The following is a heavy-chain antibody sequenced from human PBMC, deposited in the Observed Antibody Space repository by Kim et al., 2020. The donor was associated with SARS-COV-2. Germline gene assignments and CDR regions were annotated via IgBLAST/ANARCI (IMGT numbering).Heavy chain of an antibody. D-gene: IGHD2-15*01. V-gene: IGHV3-23*01. CDR3: AKGMSVVVVGAATP. J-gene: IGHJ4*02. CDR2: ISGNGCST. CDR1: GFTFSSYC. Sequence: GGSLRLSCAASGFTFSSYCMTWVRQAPGKGLDWFSFISGNGCSTYYADSVKGRFTISRDNSKNRLYLQMNSRRAEDTAVYYCAKGMSVVVVGAATPWGQGTLVTVSS.